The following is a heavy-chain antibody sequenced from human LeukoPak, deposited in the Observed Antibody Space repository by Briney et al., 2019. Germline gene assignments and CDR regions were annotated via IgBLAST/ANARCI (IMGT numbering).Heavy chain of an antibody. CDR3: ARDDYGDYSFDY. Sequence: GGPLRLSCAASGFTFSSYAMHWVRQAPGKGLEGVAVISYDGSNKYYADSVKGRFTISRDNSKNTLYLQMNSLRAEDTAVYYCARDDYGDYSFDYWGQGTLVTVSS. D-gene: IGHD4-17*01. CDR1: GFTFSSYA. CDR2: ISYDGSNK. J-gene: IGHJ4*02. V-gene: IGHV3-30-3*01.